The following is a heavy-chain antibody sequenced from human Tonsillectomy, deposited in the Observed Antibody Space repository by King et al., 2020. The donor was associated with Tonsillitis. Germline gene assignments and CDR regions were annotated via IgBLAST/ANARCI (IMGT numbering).Heavy chain of an antibody. CDR3: ARDVTGSWYNY. D-gene: IGHD2-15*01. J-gene: IGHJ4*02. CDR2: INQDGSEK. V-gene: IGHV3-7*03. CDR1: GFTFSTYW. Sequence: VQLVESGGGLVQPGGSLRLSCAASGFTFSTYWMNWVRQAPGKGLEWVANINQDGSEKYYVDPVKGRFTISRDNAKNSLYLQMDSLRAEDTAVYYCARDVTGSWYNYLGQGSLGTVSS.